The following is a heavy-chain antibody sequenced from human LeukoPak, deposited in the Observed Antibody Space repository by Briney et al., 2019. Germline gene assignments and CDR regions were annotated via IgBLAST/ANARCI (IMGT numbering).Heavy chain of an antibody. J-gene: IGHJ4*02. Sequence: ASVKVSCKASGYTFTSYGISWVRQAPGQGLEWMGWISAYNGNTNYAQKLQGRVTMTTDTSTSTAYMELRSLRSDDTAVCYCARDILRYFDWLSHYFDYWGQGTLVTVSS. D-gene: IGHD3-9*01. CDR2: ISAYNGNT. V-gene: IGHV1-18*01. CDR1: GYTFTSYG. CDR3: ARDILRYFDWLSHYFDY.